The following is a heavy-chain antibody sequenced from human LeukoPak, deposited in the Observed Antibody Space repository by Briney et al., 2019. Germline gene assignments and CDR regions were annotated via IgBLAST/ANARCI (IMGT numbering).Heavy chain of an antibody. V-gene: IGHV3-53*05. J-gene: IGHJ4*02. CDR2: IYSGGST. CDR1: GLTVSRNY. D-gene: IGHD6-19*01. CDR3: AKDLSYSTDWPYFDS. Sequence: GGSLRLSCAASGLTVSRNYMSWVRQAPGKGLESVSVIYSGGSTYYADSVKGRFTISRDKSKNTLYLQLNSLRPEDTAVYYCAKDLSYSTDWPYFDSWGQGTLVTVSS.